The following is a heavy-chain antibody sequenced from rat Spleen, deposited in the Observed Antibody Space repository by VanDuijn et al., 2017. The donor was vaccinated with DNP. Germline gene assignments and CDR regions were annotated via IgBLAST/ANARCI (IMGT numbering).Heavy chain of an antibody. D-gene: IGHD1-9*01. CDR3: ARGDTYYGYNYFDY. Sequence: EVQLVESGGGLVQPGRSLKLSCAASGFTFSDYYMAWVRQAPTKGLEWVAYIGSDAYAPYYGDSVKGRFTISRDNAKSTLYLQRDSLRSEDTATYYCARGDTYYGYNYFDYWGQGVMVTVSS. CDR1: GFTFSDYY. V-gene: IGHV5-25*01. CDR2: IGSDAYAP. J-gene: IGHJ2*01.